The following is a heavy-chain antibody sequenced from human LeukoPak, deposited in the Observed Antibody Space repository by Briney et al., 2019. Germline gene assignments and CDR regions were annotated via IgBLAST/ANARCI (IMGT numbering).Heavy chain of an antibody. CDR3: AKQLGYCSDGSCYFPY. CDR1: GFTFSSYG. D-gene: IGHD2-15*01. V-gene: IGHV3-23*01. J-gene: IGHJ4*02. CDR2: ISNNGGYT. Sequence: GGPLRLSCAASGFTFSSYGMHWVRQAPGKGLEWVSAISNNGGYTYYADSVQGRFTISRDNSKSTLCLQMNSLRAEDTAVYYCAKQLGYCSDGSCYFPYWGQGTLVTVSS.